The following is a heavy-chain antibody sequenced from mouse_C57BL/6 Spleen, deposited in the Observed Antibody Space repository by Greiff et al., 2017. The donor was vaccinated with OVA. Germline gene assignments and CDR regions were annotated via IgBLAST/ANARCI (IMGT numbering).Heavy chain of an antibody. J-gene: IGHJ2*01. CDR2: IYPGSGST. D-gene: IGHD2-14*01. CDR3: ARGVLFDY. Sequence: VQLVESGAELVKPGASVKMSCKASGYTFTSYWITWVKQRPGQGLEWIGDIYPGSGSTNYNEKFKSKATLTVDTSSSTAYMQLSSLTSEDSAVYYCARGVLFDYWGQGTTLTVSS. V-gene: IGHV1-55*01. CDR1: GYTFTSYW.